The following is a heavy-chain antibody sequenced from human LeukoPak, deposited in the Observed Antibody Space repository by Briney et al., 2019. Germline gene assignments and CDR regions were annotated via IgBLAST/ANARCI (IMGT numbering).Heavy chain of an antibody. CDR1: GGTFSSYA. D-gene: IGHD6-13*01. J-gene: IGHJ4*02. CDR3: ARDRTQYSSSWYAFDY. CDR2: IMPIFGTA. V-gene: IGHV1-69*01. Sequence: SVKVSCKASGGTFSSYAISWVRQAPGQGLEWMGGIMPIFGTANYAQKFQGRVTITADESTSTAYMEVRSLRSEDTAVYYCARDRTQYSSSWYAFDYWGQGTLVPVSS.